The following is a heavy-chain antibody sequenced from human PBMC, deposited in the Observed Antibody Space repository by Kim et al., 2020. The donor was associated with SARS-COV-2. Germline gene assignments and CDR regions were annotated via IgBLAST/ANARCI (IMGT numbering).Heavy chain of an antibody. CDR1: GGSFSGYY. D-gene: IGHD3-10*01. Sequence: SETLSLTCAVYGGSFSGYYWSWIRQPPGKGLEWIGEINHSGSTNYNPSLKSRVTISVDTSKNQFSLKLSSVTAADTAVYYCARVGITMVRGGVPSRGLDVWGQGTTVTVSS. CDR3: ARVGITMVRGGVPSRGLDV. J-gene: IGHJ6*02. V-gene: IGHV4-34*01. CDR2: INHSGST.